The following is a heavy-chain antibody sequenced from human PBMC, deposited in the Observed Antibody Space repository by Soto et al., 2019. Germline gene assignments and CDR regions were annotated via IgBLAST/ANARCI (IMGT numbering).Heavy chain of an antibody. J-gene: IGHJ4*02. CDR3: AKNYYDSSGPDY. CDR2: ITGSGDNT. D-gene: IGHD3-22*01. V-gene: IGHV3-23*01. CDR1: GFTFISYV. Sequence: GGSLRLSCAASGFTFISYVVSWVRQAPGKGLEWVSVITGSGDNTYYADSVKGRFTISRDNSKNTLYLQMNSLRAEDTAVYYCAKNYYDSSGPDYWGQGTLVTVSS.